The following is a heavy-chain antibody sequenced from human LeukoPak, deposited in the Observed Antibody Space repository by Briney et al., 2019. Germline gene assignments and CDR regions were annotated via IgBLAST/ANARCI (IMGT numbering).Heavy chain of an antibody. V-gene: IGHV1-2*02. D-gene: IGHD3-10*01. CDR3: ARDRGSGSYYGY. CDR2: IVPNIGGT. CDR1: GYTFTGYN. J-gene: IGHJ4*02. Sequence: ASVKVSCKASGYTFTGYNMHWVRHAPGQGREWMGWIVPNIGGTRYAQKFQGRVTMTRDTYISTAYMELSSVTSEDTAVYYCARDRGSGSYYGYWGQGTLVTVSS.